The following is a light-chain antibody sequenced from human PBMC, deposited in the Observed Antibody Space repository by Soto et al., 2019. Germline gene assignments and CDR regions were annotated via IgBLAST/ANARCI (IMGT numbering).Light chain of an antibody. Sequence: QTVVTQDPSFSLSPGGTVTLTCGLSSGSVSASYYPSWYQQTPGQAPRTLIYSTNTRSSGVPGRFSGSILGNKAALTITGAQADDESDYYCVLYMGSGISVFGGGTKLTVL. CDR1: SGSVSASYY. CDR2: STN. V-gene: IGLV8-61*01. J-gene: IGLJ2*01. CDR3: VLYMGSGISV.